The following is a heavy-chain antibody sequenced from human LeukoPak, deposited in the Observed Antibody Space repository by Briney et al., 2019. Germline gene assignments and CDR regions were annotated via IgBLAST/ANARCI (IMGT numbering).Heavy chain of an antibody. CDR1: GGSISSGSYY. CDR2: IYTSGST. Sequence: PSQTLSLTCTVSGGSISSGSYYWRWIRPPAGKGLEWIGRIYTSGSTNYNPSLKSRVTISVDTSQNQFSLKLTSVTAADTAVYYCARVTIFGVVFDPWGQGTLVTVSS. D-gene: IGHD3-3*01. J-gene: IGHJ5*02. CDR3: ARVTIFGVVFDP. V-gene: IGHV4-61*02.